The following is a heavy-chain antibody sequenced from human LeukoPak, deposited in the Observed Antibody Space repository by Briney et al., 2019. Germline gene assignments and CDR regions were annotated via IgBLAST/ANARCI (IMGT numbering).Heavy chain of an antibody. J-gene: IGHJ4*02. CDR1: GGTFSSYA. CDR2: IIPIFGTA. Sequence: SVKVSCKASGGTFSSYAISWVRQAPGQGLEWMGGIIPIFGTANYAQKFQGRVTITADESTSTAYMELSSLRSEDTAVYYCAKWGCSGGSCYPFDYWGQGTLVTVSS. V-gene: IGHV1-69*13. CDR3: AKWGCSGGSCYPFDY. D-gene: IGHD2-15*01.